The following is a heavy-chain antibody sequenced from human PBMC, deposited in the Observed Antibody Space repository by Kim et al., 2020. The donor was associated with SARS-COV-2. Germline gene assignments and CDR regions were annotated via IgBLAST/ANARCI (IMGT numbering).Heavy chain of an antibody. CDR2: INHSGST. V-gene: IGHV4-34*01. CDR3: ARSAEMATITSAYYFDY. D-gene: IGHD5-12*01. J-gene: IGHJ4*01. CDR1: GGSFSGYY. Sequence: SETLSLTCAVYGGSFSGYYWSWIRQPPGKGLEWIGEINHSGSTNYNPSLKSRVTISVDTSKNQFSLKLSSVTAADTAVYYCARSAEMATITSAYYFDYWG.